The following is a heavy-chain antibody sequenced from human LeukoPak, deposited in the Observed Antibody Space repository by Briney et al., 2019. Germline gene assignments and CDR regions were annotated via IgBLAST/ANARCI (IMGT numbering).Heavy chain of an antibody. V-gene: IGHV1-3*01. CDR1: GYIFTSYA. Sequence: GASVKVSCKASGYIFTSYAMHWVRQAPGQRLEWMGWINAGNGNTKYSQRFQGRVTIARDASASTAYMELSSLRSEDTAVYYCALQGVRGASYYFDYWGQGTLATVSS. J-gene: IGHJ4*02. CDR3: ALQGVRGASYYFDY. D-gene: IGHD3-10*01. CDR2: INAGNGNT.